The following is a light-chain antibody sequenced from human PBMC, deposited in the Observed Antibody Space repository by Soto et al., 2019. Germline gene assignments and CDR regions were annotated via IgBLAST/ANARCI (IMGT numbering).Light chain of an antibody. V-gene: IGKV1-39*01. J-gene: IGKJ2*01. CDR3: QHTTDFT. CDR2: SAS. Sequence: DIQMTQSPSSLSASVEDRVIITCRASQSISNHLNWYQQKPGKAPKLLIHSASALPSGVPSRFSGSTSGAESTLTITGLQPDDLGTYYCQHTTDFTFGQGTKVDIK. CDR1: QSISNH.